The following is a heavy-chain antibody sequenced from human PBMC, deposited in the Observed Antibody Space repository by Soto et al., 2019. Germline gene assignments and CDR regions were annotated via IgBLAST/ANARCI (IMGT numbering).Heavy chain of an antibody. CDR3: ARRYGDAFDF. CDR2: IYYSGST. V-gene: IGHV4-59*08. Sequence: QVQLQESGPGLVKPSETLSLTCTVSGGSISNYYWSWIRQPPGKRLEWIGYIYYSGSTNYKPSLKSRVTLSVDTSKNQFSLKLSSVTAADTAMYYCARRYGDAFDFWGQGTMVTVSS. CDR1: GGSISNYY. J-gene: IGHJ3*01. D-gene: IGHD4-17*01.